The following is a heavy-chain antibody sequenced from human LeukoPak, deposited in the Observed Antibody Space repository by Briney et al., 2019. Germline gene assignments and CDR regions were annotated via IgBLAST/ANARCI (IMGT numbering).Heavy chain of an antibody. CDR2: IYYSGST. D-gene: IGHD5-12*01. CDR3: ASMATGSRYYYGMDV. CDR1: GGSLSSSSYY. J-gene: IGHJ6*02. V-gene: IGHV4-39*07. Sequence: SETLSLTCTVSGGSLSSSSYYWGWIRQPPGKGLEWIGSIYYSGSTNYNPSLKSRVTISVDTSKNQFSLKLSSVTAADTAVYYCASMATGSRYYYGMDVWGQGTTVTVSS.